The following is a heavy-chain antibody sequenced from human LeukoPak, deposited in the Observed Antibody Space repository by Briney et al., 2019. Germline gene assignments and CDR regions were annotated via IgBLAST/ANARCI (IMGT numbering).Heavy chain of an antibody. J-gene: IGHJ3*02. V-gene: IGHV4-59*08. CDR3: ARHWGDSPNHSDDLYAFDI. D-gene: IGHD1-14*01. CDR2: IYYSGST. Sequence: SETLSLTCTVSGDSISNYYWSWIRQPPGKGLEWIGFIYYSGSTNYNPSLRSRVTISVDTSKDQFSLKLSSVTAADTAVYYCARHWGDSPNHSDDLYAFDIWGQGTMVTVSS. CDR1: GDSISNYY.